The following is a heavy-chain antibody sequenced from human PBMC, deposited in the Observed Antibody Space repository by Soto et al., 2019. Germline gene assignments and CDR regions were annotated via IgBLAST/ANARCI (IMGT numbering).Heavy chain of an antibody. CDR3: ARGGDYDWFDP. D-gene: IGHD4-17*01. J-gene: IGHJ5*02. CDR2: INPNSGGT. CDR1: GYTFSNYY. V-gene: IGHV1-2*02. Sequence: QVQLVQSGAEVKKPGASVKVSCKASGYTFSNYYFHWVRQAPGQGLEWMGWINPNSGGTNYAQQFQGRVNMTRDTSISTAYMDLSRLTSDDTAVYYCARGGDYDWFDPWGQGTLVTVSS.